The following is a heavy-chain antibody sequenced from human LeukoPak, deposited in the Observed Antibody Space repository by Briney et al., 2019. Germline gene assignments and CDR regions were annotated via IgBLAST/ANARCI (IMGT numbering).Heavy chain of an antibody. V-gene: IGHV1-69*06. D-gene: IGHD2-15*01. Sequence: ASVKVSCKASGGTFSSYAISWVRQAPGQGLEWMGGIIPIFGTANYAQKFQGRVTITADKSTSTAYMELSSLRSEDTAVYYCARLGRRGWYLPPGPDYWGQGTLVTVCS. J-gene: IGHJ4*02. CDR3: ARLGRRGWYLPPGPDY. CDR2: IIPIFGTA. CDR1: GGTFSSYA.